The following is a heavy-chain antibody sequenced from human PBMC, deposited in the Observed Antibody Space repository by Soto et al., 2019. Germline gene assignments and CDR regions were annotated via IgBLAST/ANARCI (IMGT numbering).Heavy chain of an antibody. Sequence: SETLSLTCTVSGGSISSDYYWSWIRQPPGKGLEWIGYIYYSGSTNYNPSLKSRVTISVDTSKNQFSLKLSSVTAADTAVYYCARGRGYSYGRHFDYWGQGTLVTVSS. CDR2: IYYSGST. CDR1: GGSISSDYY. V-gene: IGHV4-30-4*01. J-gene: IGHJ4*02. CDR3: ARGRGYSYGRHFDY. D-gene: IGHD5-18*01.